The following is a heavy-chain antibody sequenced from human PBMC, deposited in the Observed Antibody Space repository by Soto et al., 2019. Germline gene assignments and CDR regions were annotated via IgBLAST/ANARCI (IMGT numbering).Heavy chain of an antibody. D-gene: IGHD6-6*01. J-gene: IGHJ3*02. CDR1: GGTFSSYT. V-gene: IGHV1-69*02. CDR3: AKAARPKWDAFDI. CDR2: IIPILGIA. Sequence: ASVKVSCKASGGTFSSYTISWVRQAPGQGLEWMGRIIPILGIANYAQKFQGRVTITADKSTSTAYMELSSLRSEDTAVYYCAKAARPKWDAFDIWGQGTMVTVSS.